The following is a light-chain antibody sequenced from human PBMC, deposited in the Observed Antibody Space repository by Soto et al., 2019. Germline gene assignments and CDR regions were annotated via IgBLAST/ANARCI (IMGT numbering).Light chain of an antibody. V-gene: IGKV3-20*01. J-gene: IGKJ2*01. CDR2: GAS. CDR3: QQYGSSGYT. Sequence: EIVLTQSPGTLSLSPGERATLSCRASQSVSRSYFAWYQQKPGQAPRLLIYGASSRATGIPDRFSGSGSGTDFTLTINRLEPEDFAVYYCQQYGSSGYTFGQGTKLEIK. CDR1: QSVSRSY.